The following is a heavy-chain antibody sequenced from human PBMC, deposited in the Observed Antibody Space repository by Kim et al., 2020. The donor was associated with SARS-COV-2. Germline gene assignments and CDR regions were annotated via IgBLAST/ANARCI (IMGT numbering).Heavy chain of an antibody. CDR2: ISWDGGST. D-gene: IGHD4-17*01. CDR3: AKDIVYGEGGYFDY. Sequence: GGSLRLSCAASGFTFDDYAMHWVRQAPGKGLEWVSLISWDGGSTYYADSVKGRFTISRDNSKNSLYLQMNSLRAEDTALYYCAKDIVYGEGGYFDYWGQGTLVTVSS. CDR1: GFTFDDYA. V-gene: IGHV3-43D*03. J-gene: IGHJ4*02.